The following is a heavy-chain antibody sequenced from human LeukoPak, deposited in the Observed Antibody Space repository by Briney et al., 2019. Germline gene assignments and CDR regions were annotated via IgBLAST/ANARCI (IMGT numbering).Heavy chain of an antibody. CDR2: ISYDGSNK. Sequence: PGGSLRLSCAASGFTFSNYGMHWVRQAPGKGLEWVAVISYDGSNKYYADSVKGRFTISRDNSKSTLYLQMNSLRAEDTAVYYCAKDSVYHDILSRYGMDVWGQGTTVTVSS. CDR3: AKDSVYHDILSRYGMDV. CDR1: GFTFSNYG. D-gene: IGHD3-9*01. V-gene: IGHV3-30*18. J-gene: IGHJ6*02.